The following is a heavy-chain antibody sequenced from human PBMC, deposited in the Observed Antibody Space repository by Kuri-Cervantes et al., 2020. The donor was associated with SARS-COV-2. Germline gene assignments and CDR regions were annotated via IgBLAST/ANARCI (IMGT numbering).Heavy chain of an antibody. CDR2: IIPIFGIA. D-gene: IGHD6-13*01. CDR3: ARDAAANNLSDY. Sequence: SVKVSCKASGGTFSSYAISWVRQAPGQGLEWMGRIIPIFGIANYAQKFQGRVTITADKSTSTAYMELSSLRSEDTAVYYCARDAAANNLSDYWGQGTLVTVSS. V-gene: IGHV1-69*04. J-gene: IGHJ4*02. CDR1: GGTFSSYA.